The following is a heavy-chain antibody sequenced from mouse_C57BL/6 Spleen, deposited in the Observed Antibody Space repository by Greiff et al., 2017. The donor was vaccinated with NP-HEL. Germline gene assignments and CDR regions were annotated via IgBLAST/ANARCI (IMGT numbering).Heavy chain of an antibody. CDR3: ARRSYGILYAMDY. CDR2: INPSSGYT. V-gene: IGHV1-7*01. J-gene: IGHJ4*01. D-gene: IGHD2-1*01. Sequence: VQLQQSGAELAKPGASVKLSCKASGYTFTSYWMHWVKQRPGQGLEWIGYINPSSGYTKYNQKFKDKATLTADKSSSTAYMQLSSLTYEDSAVYYCARRSYGILYAMDYWGQGTSVTVSS. CDR1: GYTFTSYW.